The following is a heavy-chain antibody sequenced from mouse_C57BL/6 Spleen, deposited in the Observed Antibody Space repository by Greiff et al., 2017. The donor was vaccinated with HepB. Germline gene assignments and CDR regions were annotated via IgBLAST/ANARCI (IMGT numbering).Heavy chain of an antibody. CDR1: GYAFSSYW. CDR2: IYPGDGDT. CDR3: ARGDYSNYGGAMDY. Sequence: VKLQESGAELVKPGASVKISCKASGYAFSSYWMNWVKQRPGKGLEWIGQIYPGDGDTNYNGKFKGKATLTADKSSSTAYMQLSSLTSEDSAVYFCARGDYSNYGGAMDYWGQGTSVTVSS. J-gene: IGHJ4*01. D-gene: IGHD2-5*01. V-gene: IGHV1-80*01.